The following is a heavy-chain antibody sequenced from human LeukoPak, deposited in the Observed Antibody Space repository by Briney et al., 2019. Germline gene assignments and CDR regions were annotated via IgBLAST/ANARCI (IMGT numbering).Heavy chain of an antibody. CDR2: IHSGSGST. V-gene: IGHV1-46*01. Sequence: GASVKVSCKASGYTFTNYYMHWVRQAPGQGLEWMGIIHSGSGSTSYTQKFQDRVTMTRDTSTSTVYMQLSSLRSEDTAVYYCARDGTHYSWDYWGQGTLVTVSS. D-gene: IGHD4-11*01. CDR3: ARDGTHYSWDY. CDR1: GYTFTNYY. J-gene: IGHJ4*02.